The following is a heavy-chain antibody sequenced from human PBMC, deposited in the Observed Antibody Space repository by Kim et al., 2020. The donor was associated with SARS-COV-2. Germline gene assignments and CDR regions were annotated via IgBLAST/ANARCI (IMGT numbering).Heavy chain of an antibody. V-gene: IGHV1-69*13. CDR2: IIPIFGTA. CDR1: GGTFSSYA. D-gene: IGHD3-22*01. CDR3: ARERDYYDSTPEGEYFQH. Sequence: SVKVSCKASGGTFSSYAISWVRQAPGQGLEWMGGIIPIFGTANYAQKFQGRVTITADESTSTAYMELSSLRSEDTAVYYCARERDYYDSTPEGEYFQHWGQGTLVTVSS. J-gene: IGHJ1*01.